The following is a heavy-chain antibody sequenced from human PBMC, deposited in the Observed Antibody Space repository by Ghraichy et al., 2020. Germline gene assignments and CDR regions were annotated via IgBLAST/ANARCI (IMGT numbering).Heavy chain of an antibody. CDR3: ARDHHCSSDC. CDR1: GSTVSDTY. J-gene: IGHJ4*02. Sequence: GGSLRLSCAASGSTVSDTYMSWVRQAPGKGLEWVSIVYNGGSTYYADSVKGRFTISRDTSKNTMYLQMNSLRAEDTAVYYCARDHHCSSDCWGQGTLVTVSS. D-gene: IGHD2-2*01. CDR2: VYNGGST. V-gene: IGHV3-66*01.